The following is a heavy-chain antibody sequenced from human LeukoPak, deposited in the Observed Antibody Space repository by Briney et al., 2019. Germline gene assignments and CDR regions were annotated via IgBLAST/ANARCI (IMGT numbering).Heavy chain of an antibody. D-gene: IGHD1-26*01. J-gene: IGHJ2*01. CDR2: INPNSGGT. CDR1: GYTFTGYY. CDR3: ARDWEGLGEYWYFDL. Sequence: ASVKVSCKASGYTFTGYYMHWVRQAPGQGLEWMGWINPNSGGTNYAQKFQGRVTMTRDTSISTAYMELSRLRSDDTTVYYCARDWEGLGEYWYFDLWGRGTLVTVSS. V-gene: IGHV1-2*02.